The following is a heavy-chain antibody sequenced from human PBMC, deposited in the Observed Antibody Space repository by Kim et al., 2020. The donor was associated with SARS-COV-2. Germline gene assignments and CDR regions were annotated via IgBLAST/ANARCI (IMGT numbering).Heavy chain of an antibody. CDR3: ARVLSYYGMDV. J-gene: IGHJ6*02. CDR2: NK. Sequence: NKYYANSVKGQFTITEDNSKNTRYLQMNSLRAEDTAVYYCARVLSYYGMDVWGQGTTVTVSS. V-gene: IGHV3-33*01.